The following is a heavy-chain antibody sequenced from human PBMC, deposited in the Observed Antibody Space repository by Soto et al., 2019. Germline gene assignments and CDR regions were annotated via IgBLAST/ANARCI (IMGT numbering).Heavy chain of an antibody. CDR1: GYTFTSYY. Sequence: GASVKVSCKASGYTFTSYYMHWVRQAPGQGLEWMGIINPSGGSTSYAQKFQGRVTMTRDTSTSTVYMGLSSLRSEDTAVYYCASSSPGSRTLMDIWGQGTMVTVSS. CDR3: ASSSPGSRTLMDI. D-gene: IGHD6-13*01. J-gene: IGHJ3*02. CDR2: INPSGGST. V-gene: IGHV1-46*03.